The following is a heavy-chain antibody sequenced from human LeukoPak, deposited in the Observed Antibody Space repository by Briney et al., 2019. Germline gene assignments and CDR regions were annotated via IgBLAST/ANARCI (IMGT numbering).Heavy chain of an antibody. J-gene: IGHJ4*02. D-gene: IGHD5-24*01. CDR1: GGTFSSYD. V-gene: IGHV1-69*13. CDR2: IIPVFGTT. Sequence: SVKVSCTASGGTFSSYDSSWVRQAPGQGLEWMGGIIPVFGTTNYAQKFQGRVTITADESTSTAYMELSSLRSEDTAVYYCAGDMRLSSTSPFDYWGQGTLVTVSS. CDR3: AGDMRLSSTSPFDY.